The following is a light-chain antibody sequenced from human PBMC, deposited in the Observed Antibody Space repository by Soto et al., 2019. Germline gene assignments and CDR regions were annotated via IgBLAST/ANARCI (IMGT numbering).Light chain of an antibody. J-gene: IGLJ3*02. CDR2: DVS. CDR3: SSYAGSYTWV. CDR1: SSDVGGYNY. V-gene: IGLV2-11*01. Sequence: QSALTQPRSVSGSPGQSVTISCTGTSSDVGGYNYVSWYQQHPGKAPKLMIYDVSKRPSGVPDRFSGSKSGNAASLTISGLQADDEADYYCSSYAGSYTWVFGGGTQLTVL.